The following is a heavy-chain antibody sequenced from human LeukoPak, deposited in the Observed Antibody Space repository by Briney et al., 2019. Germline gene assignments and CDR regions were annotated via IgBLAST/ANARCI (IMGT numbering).Heavy chain of an antibody. Sequence: SQTLSLTCTVSGDSMTRGGYYWSWVRQHPGKGLEWIGYIYYSGSTNYNPSLKSRVTISVDTSKNQFSLKLSSVTAADTAVYYCARHGVDTAMVTRFRYYYYGMDVWGQGTTVTVSS. CDR3: ARHGVDTAMVTRFRYYYYGMDV. CDR1: GDSMTRGGYY. J-gene: IGHJ6*02. V-gene: IGHV4-31*03. D-gene: IGHD5-18*01. CDR2: IYYSGST.